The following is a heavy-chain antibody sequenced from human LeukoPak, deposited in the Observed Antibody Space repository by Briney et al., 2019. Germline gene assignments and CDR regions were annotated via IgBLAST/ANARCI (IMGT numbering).Heavy chain of an antibody. CDR2: ISGSGNNT. CDR1: GFTFSSYA. Sequence: GASLRLSCAASGFTFSSYAMTWVRQAQGKGLEWVGTISGSGNNTYCADSVKGRFTISRDNSKNTLYLQMNSLRAEDTAVYYCAKGKSYCGGDCYNYWGQGTLVTVSS. V-gene: IGHV3-23*01. CDR3: AKGKSYCGGDCYNY. D-gene: IGHD2-21*02. J-gene: IGHJ4*02.